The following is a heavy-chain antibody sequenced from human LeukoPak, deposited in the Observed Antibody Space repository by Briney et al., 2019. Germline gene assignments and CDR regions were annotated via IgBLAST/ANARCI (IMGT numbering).Heavy chain of an antibody. CDR2: IKQDGSEE. D-gene: IGHD5-12*01. CDR3: ASERTGKVARY. V-gene: IGHV3-7*05. J-gene: IGHJ4*02. Sequence: GGSLILSCAASGFTFSSYCMCWVRQAPGKGLEWVANIKQDGSEEYYVDSVKGRFTISRDNAKNSLYLQMNSLRAEDTAVYYCASERTGKVARYWGQGTLVTVSS. CDR1: GFTFSSYC.